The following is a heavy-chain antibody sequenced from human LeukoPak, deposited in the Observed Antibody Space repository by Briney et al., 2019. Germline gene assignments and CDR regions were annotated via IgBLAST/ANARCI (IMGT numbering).Heavy chain of an antibody. V-gene: IGHV3-21*01. CDR1: GFTFSSYS. J-gene: IGHJ4*02. CDR2: ISSGSTYI. D-gene: IGHD3-10*01. CDR3: ASDYYGSGSYSRFDY. Sequence: GGSLRLSCAASGFTFSSYSMNWVRQAPGKGLEWVSSISSGSTYIYYADSVKGRFTISRDNAKNSLYLQMNSLRAEDTAVYYCASDYYGSGSYSRFDYWGQGTLVTASS.